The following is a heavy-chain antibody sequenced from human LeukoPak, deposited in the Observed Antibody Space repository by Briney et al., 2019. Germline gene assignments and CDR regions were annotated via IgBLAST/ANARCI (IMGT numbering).Heavy chain of an antibody. J-gene: IGHJ4*02. V-gene: IGHV4-59*01. D-gene: IGHD4-17*01. Sequence: PSETLSLTCTVSGGSISSYYWSWIRQPPGKGLEWIGYIYYSGSTNYNPSLKSRVTISMDTSKNQFSLKLSSMTAADTAVYYCARIPTVTFFDYWGQGTLVTVSS. CDR1: GGSISSYY. CDR3: ARIPTVTFFDY. CDR2: IYYSGST.